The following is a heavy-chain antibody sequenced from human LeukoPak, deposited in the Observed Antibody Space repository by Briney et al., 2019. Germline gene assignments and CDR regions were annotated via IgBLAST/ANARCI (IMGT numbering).Heavy chain of an antibody. CDR3: AKADATIGGAFDT. J-gene: IGHJ3*02. CDR2: VSGTADSK. CDR1: RFTFRNYA. V-gene: IGHV3-23*01. D-gene: IGHD3-16*01. Sequence: GGSLRLSCAAPRFTFRNYAMSGVRQAPGRGLEWLCIVSGTADSKYYADSVKGRFIISRDNPRSTLYLEMNILRAEDTAVYYCAKADATIGGAFDTWGQGTMVIVSS.